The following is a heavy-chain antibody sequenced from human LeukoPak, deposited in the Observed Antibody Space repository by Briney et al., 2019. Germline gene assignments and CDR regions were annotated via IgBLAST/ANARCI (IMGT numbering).Heavy chain of an antibody. CDR2: IYYSGST. CDR1: GGSISSYY. CDR3: ARRGGGYFNDAFDT. V-gene: IGHV4-59*08. D-gene: IGHD2-21*02. J-gene: IGHJ3*02. Sequence: SETLSLTCTVSGGSISSYYWSWIRQPPGKGLEWIGYIYYSGSTNYNPSLKSRVTISVDTSKNQFSLKLSSVTAAGTAVYYCARRGGGYFNDAFDTWGQGTMVTVSS.